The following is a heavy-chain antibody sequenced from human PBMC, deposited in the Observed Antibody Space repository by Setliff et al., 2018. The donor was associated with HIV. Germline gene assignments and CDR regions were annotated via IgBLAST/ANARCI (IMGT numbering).Heavy chain of an antibody. Sequence: GGSLRLSCAASGFTLSDYYIDWIRQAPGRGLEWAAIISNDGGREYYVDSVKGRFTISRDNAKSSLYLQMDSLRVEDTSVYYCWSGYTSGRWGQGTLVTVSS. V-gene: IGHV3-7*01. CDR1: GFTLSDYY. CDR2: ISNDGGRE. J-gene: IGHJ4*02. CDR3: WSGYTSGR. D-gene: IGHD6-19*01.